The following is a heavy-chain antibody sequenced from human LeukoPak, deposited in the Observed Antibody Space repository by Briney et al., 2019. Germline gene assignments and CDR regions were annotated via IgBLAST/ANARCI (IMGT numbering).Heavy chain of an antibody. V-gene: IGHV1-69*06. J-gene: IGHJ4*02. CDR1: GGTFSSYA. Sequence: SVKVSCKASGGTFSSYAISWVRQAPGQGLEWMGGIIPIFGTANYAQKFQGRVTITADKSTSTAYMELSSLRSEDTAVYYCARVSYYGSGSYYNGSDWGQGTLVTVSS. CDR2: IIPIFGTA. D-gene: IGHD3-10*01. CDR3: ARVSYYGSGSYYNGSD.